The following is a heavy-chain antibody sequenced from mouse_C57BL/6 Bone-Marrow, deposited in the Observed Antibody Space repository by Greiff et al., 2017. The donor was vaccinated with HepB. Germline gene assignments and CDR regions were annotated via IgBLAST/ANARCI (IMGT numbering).Heavy chain of an antibody. CDR3: AREDYTVGFAY. V-gene: IGHV5-4*01. CDR2: ISDGGSYT. Sequence: DVMLVESGGGLVKPGGSLKLSCAASGFTFSSYAMSWVRQTPEKRLEWVATISDGGSYTYYPDNVKGRFTISRDNAKNNLYLQMSHLKSEDTAMYYCAREDYTVGFAYWGQGTLVTVSA. D-gene: IGHD2-4*01. CDR1: GFTFSSYA. J-gene: IGHJ3*01.